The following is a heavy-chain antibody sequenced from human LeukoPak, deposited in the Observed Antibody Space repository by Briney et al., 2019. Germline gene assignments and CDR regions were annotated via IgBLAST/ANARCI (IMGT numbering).Heavy chain of an antibody. D-gene: IGHD5-18*01. J-gene: IGHJ3*02. V-gene: IGHV3-30*02. CDR1: GFTFSSYG. CDR2: IRYDGSNK. Sequence: GGSLRLSCAVSGFTFSSYGMHWVRQAPGKGLEWVAFIRYDGSNKYCADSVKGRFTISRDNSKNTLYLQMDSLRAEDTAIYYCAKERDTAVVTAFDIWGQGTMVTVSS. CDR3: AKERDTAVVTAFDI.